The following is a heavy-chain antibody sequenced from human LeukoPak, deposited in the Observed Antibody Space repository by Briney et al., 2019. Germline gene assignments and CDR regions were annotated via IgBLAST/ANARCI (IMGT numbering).Heavy chain of an antibody. CDR3: AIAVAGTLNWFDP. J-gene: IGHJ5*02. V-gene: IGHV4-39*07. CDR2: IYYSGST. D-gene: IGHD6-19*01. CDR1: GGSISSSSYY. Sequence: SETLSLTCTVSGGSISSSSYYWGWIRQPPGKGLEWIGSIYYSGSTYYNPSLKSRVTISVDTSKNQFSLKLSSVTAADTAVYYCAIAVAGTLNWFDPWGQGTLVTVSS.